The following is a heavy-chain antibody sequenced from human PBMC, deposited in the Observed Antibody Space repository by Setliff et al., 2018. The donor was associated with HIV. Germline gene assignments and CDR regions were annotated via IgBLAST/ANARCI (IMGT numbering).Heavy chain of an antibody. J-gene: IGHJ4*02. V-gene: IGHV4-34*01. CDR2: INHSGST. CDR3: ARATWLVHPFPLYYFDY. Sequence: SETLSLTCAVYGGSFSGYYWSWIRQPPGKGLEWIGEINHSGSTNYNPSLKSRVTISVDKSKNQFSLKLNSVTAADTAVYYCARATWLVHPFPLYYFDYWDQGTLVTVSS. D-gene: IGHD6-19*01. CDR1: GGSFSGYY.